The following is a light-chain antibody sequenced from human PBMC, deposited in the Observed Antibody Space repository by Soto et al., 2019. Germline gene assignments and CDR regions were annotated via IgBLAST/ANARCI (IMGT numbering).Light chain of an antibody. CDR1: QSIGTC. CDR2: DAS. J-gene: IGKJ5*01. CDR3: QQFKTYPIT. V-gene: IGKV1-5*01. Sequence: DIQMTQSPSTLSASLGAKVTITCRASQSIGTCLAWYQQTPGRAPNLLIYDASSLQSGVPSRFSGSVSGTEVPLIISSMQPDDFETYFCQQFKTYPITVGQGTRLEIK.